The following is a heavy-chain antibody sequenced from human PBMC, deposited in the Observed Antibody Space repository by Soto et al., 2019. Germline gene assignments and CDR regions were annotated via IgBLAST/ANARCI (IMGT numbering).Heavy chain of an antibody. Sequence: QVPLEQSGGGVAQPGRSLRLSCAASAFALTKNGIHWVRRAPGKGLQWVASLSSDGNTRKFAESVEGRFFIYRDRLKNTVYLQMNSLRPEDTALYYCGKDYLGGSNVTDVWGRGTVVTVSS. J-gene: IGHJ3*01. CDR2: LSSDGNTR. D-gene: IGHD2-15*01. CDR3: GKDYLGGSNVTDV. V-gene: IGHV3-30*18. CDR1: AFALTKNG.